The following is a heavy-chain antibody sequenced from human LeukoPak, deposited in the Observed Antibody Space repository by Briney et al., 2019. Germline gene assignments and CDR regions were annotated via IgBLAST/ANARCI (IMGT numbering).Heavy chain of an antibody. CDR2: IYSGGST. Sequence: GGSLRLSCAASGFTFSSYTMSWVRQAPGKGLEWVSVIYSGGSTYYADSVKGRFTISRDNSKNTLFLQMNSLRAEDTAVYYCATEKGDSPDYWGQGTLVTVSS. V-gene: IGHV3-23*03. J-gene: IGHJ4*02. D-gene: IGHD2-21*01. CDR1: GFTFSSYT. CDR3: ATEKGDSPDY.